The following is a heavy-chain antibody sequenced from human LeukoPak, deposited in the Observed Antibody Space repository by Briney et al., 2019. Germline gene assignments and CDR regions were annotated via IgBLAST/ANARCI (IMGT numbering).Heavy chain of an antibody. CDR1: GFTFSSYV. CDR3: ARDYGDYGASLDY. V-gene: IGHV3-30-3*01. D-gene: IGHD4-17*01. Sequence: PGRSLRLSCVASGFTFSSYVMHWVRQAPGKGLEWVAVISYDGSNKFYADSVKSRFTISRDNSKNTLYLQMNILRPEDTAVYYCARDYGDYGASLDYWGQGTLVTVSS. J-gene: IGHJ4*02. CDR2: ISYDGSNK.